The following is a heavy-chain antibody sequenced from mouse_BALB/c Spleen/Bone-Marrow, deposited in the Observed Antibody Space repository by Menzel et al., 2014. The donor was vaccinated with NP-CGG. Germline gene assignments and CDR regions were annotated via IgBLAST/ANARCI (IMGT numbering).Heavy chain of an antibody. Sequence: VQLKQSGAELVKPGASVELSCTASGFNIKDTYMHWVKQRPEQGLEWLGRIDPANGNTKYDPKFQGKATITADTSSNTAYLQLSSLTSEDTAVYYCARLGNYGYWGQGTTLTVSS. V-gene: IGHV14-3*02. J-gene: IGHJ2*01. D-gene: IGHD2-1*01. CDR3: ARLGNYGY. CDR1: GFNIKDTY. CDR2: IDPANGNT.